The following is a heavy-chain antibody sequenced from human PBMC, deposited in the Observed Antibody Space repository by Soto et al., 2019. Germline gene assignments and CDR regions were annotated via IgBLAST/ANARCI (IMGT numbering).Heavy chain of an antibody. J-gene: IGHJ4*02. CDR3: ARVPRQRYECDY. CDR2: VYYTGST. Sequence: QVQLQESGPGLVKPSETLSLSCTVSDFSVSSDGSYWSWIRQPPGKGLEWIGYVYYTGSTNYNPSLKHRVTLAVDTSKNQFSLKLRSVTDADTAVYYCARVPRQRYECDYWGQGALVTVSS. V-gene: IGHV4-61*08. D-gene: IGHD2-2*01. CDR1: DFSVSSDGSY.